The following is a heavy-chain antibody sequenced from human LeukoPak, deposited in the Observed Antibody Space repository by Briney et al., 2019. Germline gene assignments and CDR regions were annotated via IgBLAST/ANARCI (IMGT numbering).Heavy chain of an antibody. V-gene: IGHV4-31*03. CDR2: IYYSRST. Sequence: SQTLSLTCTVSGGSISSGGYYWSWIRQHPGKGLEWIGYIYYSRSTYYNPSLKSRVTISVDTSKNQFSLKLSSVTAGDTAVYLCAWGGAGISSGAFDIWGQGTMVTVSS. CDR3: AWGGAGISSGAFDI. CDR1: GGSISSGGYY. D-gene: IGHD3-16*01. J-gene: IGHJ3*02.